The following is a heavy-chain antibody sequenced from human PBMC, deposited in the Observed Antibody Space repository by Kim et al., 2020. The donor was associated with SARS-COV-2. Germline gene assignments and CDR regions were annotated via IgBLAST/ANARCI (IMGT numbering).Heavy chain of an antibody. CDR2: IYNSGST. D-gene: IGHD3-9*01. J-gene: IGHJ3*02. CDR1: GGSISSYY. V-gene: IGHV4-4*07. CDR3: ARQYYDMLTGYSYAFDI. Sequence: SETLSLTCTVSGGSISSYYWSWIRQPAGKGLEWIGRIYNSGSTNYNPSLKSRVTMSVDTSKNQFSLKLSSVTAADTAVYYCARQYYDMLTGYSYAFDIWGQGAMVTVSS.